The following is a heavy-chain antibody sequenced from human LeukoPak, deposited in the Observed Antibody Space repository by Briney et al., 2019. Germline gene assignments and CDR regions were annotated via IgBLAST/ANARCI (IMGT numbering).Heavy chain of an antibody. CDR1: GFTVSSDY. CDR3: ARDASGSRPNY. CDR2: IDATGST. J-gene: IGHJ4*02. D-gene: IGHD3-10*01. V-gene: IGHV3-53*01. Sequence: PGGSLRLSCAASGFTVSSDYMTWVRQAPGKGLELVSSIDATGSTNYADSVRGRFTLSRDNSKNTLYLRMSGLRAEDTAVYYCARDASGSRPNYWGQGTLVTVTS.